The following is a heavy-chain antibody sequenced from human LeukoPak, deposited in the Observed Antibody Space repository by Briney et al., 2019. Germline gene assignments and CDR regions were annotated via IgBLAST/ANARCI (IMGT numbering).Heavy chain of an antibody. CDR2: IYSGGST. Sequence: GGSLRLSCAASGFTFSSYGMHWVRQAPGKGLEWVAVIYSGGSTYYADSVKGRFTISRDNSKNTLYLQMNSLRAEDTAVYYCAKDPYYYDSSGYYPRGAFDIWGQGTMVTVSS. CDR3: AKDPYYYDSSGYYPRGAFDI. V-gene: IGHV3-NL1*01. D-gene: IGHD3-22*01. J-gene: IGHJ3*02. CDR1: GFTFSSYG.